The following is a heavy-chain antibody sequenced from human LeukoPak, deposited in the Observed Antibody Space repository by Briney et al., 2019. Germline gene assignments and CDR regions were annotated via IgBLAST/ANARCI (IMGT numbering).Heavy chain of an antibody. CDR1: GASITSYY. Sequence: SETLALTCTVSGASITSYYWSWIRQPPGKGLEWIGYVYYSGSTTYTPSLKSRVTISVDTSKNQFSLKLSSVTAADTAVYYCARLSIVGATNFDYWGQGTLVTVSS. CDR2: VYYSGST. J-gene: IGHJ4*02. CDR3: ARLSIVGATNFDY. V-gene: IGHV4-59*08. D-gene: IGHD1-26*01.